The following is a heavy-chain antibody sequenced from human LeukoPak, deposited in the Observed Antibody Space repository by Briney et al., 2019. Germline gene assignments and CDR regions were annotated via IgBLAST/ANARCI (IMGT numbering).Heavy chain of an antibody. CDR1: GGTFSSYA. CDR3: ARDGGGITFGGVIVRPDY. J-gene: IGHJ4*02. CDR2: INPNSGAT. V-gene: IGHV1-2*06. Sequence: GASVKVSCKASGGTFSSYAISWVRQAPGQGLEWMGRINPNSGATNYAQNFQGRVTMTRDTSISTAYMEPRSLRSDDTAVYYCARDGGGITFGGVIVRPDYWGQGTLVTVSS. D-gene: IGHD3-16*02.